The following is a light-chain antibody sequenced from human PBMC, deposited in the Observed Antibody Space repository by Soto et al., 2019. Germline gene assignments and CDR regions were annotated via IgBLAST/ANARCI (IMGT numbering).Light chain of an antibody. CDR2: DNN. Sequence: QSVLTQPPSVSAAPGQTVTISCSGTNSNIGKNFVSWYRQSPGTAPNLLLYDNNKRPSEIPDRFAGSRIDTSATLVISGLQTGDEADYYCGTWDTRLVVWVFGGGTKLTVL. V-gene: IGLV1-51*01. CDR3: GTWDTRLVVWV. J-gene: IGLJ3*02. CDR1: NSNIGKNF.